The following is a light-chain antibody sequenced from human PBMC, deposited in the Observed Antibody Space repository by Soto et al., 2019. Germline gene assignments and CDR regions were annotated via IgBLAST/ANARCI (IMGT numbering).Light chain of an antibody. CDR3: QQYGHSLWT. V-gene: IGKV3-20*01. Sequence: IRLRQSPGTLSLYQGERASLSCRASQSVSSGHLAWYQQKPGQAPRLLIYGASSRATGIPDRFSGSGSGTDFTLTISRLEPEDYAVYYCQQYGHSLWTFGQGTKVAI. CDR2: GAS. CDR1: QSVSSGH. J-gene: IGKJ1*01.